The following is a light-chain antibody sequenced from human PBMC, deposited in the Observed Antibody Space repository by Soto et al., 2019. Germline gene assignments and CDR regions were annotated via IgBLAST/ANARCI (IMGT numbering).Light chain of an antibody. CDR3: QQYNSWRS. Sequence: EIVLTQSPATLSVSPGEGATLSCRASQSVSSNLAWYQQKRGQAPRLLIYGASTRATGIPARFSGSGSGTDITLTISSLQSEDFAVYYCQQYNSWRSFGQGTKVESK. J-gene: IGKJ1*01. CDR2: GAS. CDR1: QSVSSN. V-gene: IGKV3-15*01.